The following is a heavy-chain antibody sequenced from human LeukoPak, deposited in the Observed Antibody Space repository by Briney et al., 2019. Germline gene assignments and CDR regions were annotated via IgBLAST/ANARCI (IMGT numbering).Heavy chain of an antibody. CDR1: GFTFSSYG. Sequence: GGSLRLSCAASGFTFSSYGTHWVRQAPGKGLEWVAVIWYDGSNKYYADSVKGRFTISRDNSKNTLYLQMNSLRAEDTAVYYCARSLYSSGWYAADYWGQGTLVTVSS. D-gene: IGHD6-19*01. CDR3: ARSLYSSGWYAADY. V-gene: IGHV3-33*08. CDR2: IWYDGSNK. J-gene: IGHJ4*02.